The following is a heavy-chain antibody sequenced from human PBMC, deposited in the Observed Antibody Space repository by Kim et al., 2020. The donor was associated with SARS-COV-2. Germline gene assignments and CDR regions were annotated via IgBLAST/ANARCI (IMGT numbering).Heavy chain of an antibody. V-gene: IGHV3-30-3*01. CDR2: ISYDGSNK. J-gene: IGHJ6*02. CDR1: GFTFSSYA. D-gene: IGHD4-17*01. CDR3: ASSRLFLGDYYYYYGMDV. Sequence: GGSLRLSCAASGFTFSSYAMHWVRQAPGKGLEWVAVISYDGSNKYYADSVKGRFTISRDNSKNTLYLQMNSLRAEDTAVYYCASSRLFLGDYYYYYGMDVWGQGTTVTVSS.